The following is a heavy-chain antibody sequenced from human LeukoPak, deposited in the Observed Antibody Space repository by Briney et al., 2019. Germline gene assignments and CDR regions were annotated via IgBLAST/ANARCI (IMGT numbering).Heavy chain of an antibody. Sequence: GESLKISCTAFGYPFYGHWIAWVRQMPGKGLEWMGIIYPDDSKIRYSMSFQGQITISADKSTNAAYLQWNSLKASDSAMYYCATLGAEAGREAFDFWGQGTVVTVSS. V-gene: IGHV5-51*01. D-gene: IGHD3-16*01. CDR3: ATLGAEAGREAFDF. J-gene: IGHJ3*01. CDR2: IYPDDSKI. CDR1: GYPFYGHW.